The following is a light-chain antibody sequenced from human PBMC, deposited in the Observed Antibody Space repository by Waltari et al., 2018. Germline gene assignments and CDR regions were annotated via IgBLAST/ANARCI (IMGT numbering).Light chain of an antibody. CDR1: TGAVTSGHY. J-gene: IGLJ2*01. CDR2: DTS. V-gene: IGLV7-46*01. CDR3: LLSYSGARVV. Sequence: QAVVTQEPSLTVSPGGTVTLTCGSSTGAVTSGHYPYWFQQKPGQAPRTLIYDTSNQHSWTPARFSGSRLGGKAALTLSGAQPEDEAEYYCLLSYSGARVVFGGGTKLTVL.